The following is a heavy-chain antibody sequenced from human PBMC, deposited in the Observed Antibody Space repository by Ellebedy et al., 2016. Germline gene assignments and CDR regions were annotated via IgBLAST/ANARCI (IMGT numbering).Heavy chain of an antibody. J-gene: IGHJ4*02. CDR3: ARDTGCSGGSCYEFDY. D-gene: IGHD2-15*01. CDR2: IYYSGST. V-gene: IGHV4-59*12. Sequence: SETLSLXXTVSGGSISSYYWSWIRQPPGKGLEWIGYIYYSGSTNYNPSLKSRVTISVDTSKNQFSLKLSSVTAADTAVYYCARDTGCSGGSCYEFDYWGQGTLVTVSS. CDR1: GGSISSYY.